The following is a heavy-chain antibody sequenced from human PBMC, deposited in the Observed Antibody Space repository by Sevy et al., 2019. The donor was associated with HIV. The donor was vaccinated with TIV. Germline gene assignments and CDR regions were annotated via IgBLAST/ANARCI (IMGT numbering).Heavy chain of an antibody. CDR2: ISYDVSDK. CDR1: GFAFTNYYA. J-gene: IGHJ6*02. V-gene: IGHV3-30-3*01. D-gene: IGHD4-17*01. Sequence: GGSLRLSCAASGFAFTNYYAMHWVRQAPGKGLEWVALISYDVSDKYYADSVKGRFTISRDHFKHTLYLQMNSLTTDDTAVYYCARPRANYVDHYFFYAMDVWGQATTVTVSS. CDR3: ARPRANYVDHYFFYAMDV.